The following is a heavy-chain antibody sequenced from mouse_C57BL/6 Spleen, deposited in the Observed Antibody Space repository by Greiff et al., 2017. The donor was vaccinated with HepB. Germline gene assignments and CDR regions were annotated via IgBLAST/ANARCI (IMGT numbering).Heavy chain of an antibody. J-gene: IGHJ2*01. CDR3: TRRGYYGYDGDFDY. CDR1: GYTFTDYE. Sequence: VQLQQSGAELVRPGASVTLSCKASGYTFTDYEMHWVKQTPVHGLEWIGAIDPETGGTAYNQKFKGKAILTADKSSSTAYMELRSLTSEDSAVYYCTRRGYYGYDGDFDYWGQGTTLTVSS. D-gene: IGHD2-2*01. CDR2: IDPETGGT. V-gene: IGHV1-15*01.